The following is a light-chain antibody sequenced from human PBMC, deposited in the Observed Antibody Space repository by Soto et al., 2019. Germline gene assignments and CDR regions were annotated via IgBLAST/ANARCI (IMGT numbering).Light chain of an antibody. Sequence: QSALTQPASVSGSPGQSITISCTGTSSDVGSYNLVSWYQKHPSKAPKLMIYEGSKRPSGVSNRFSGSKSGNTASLTISGLQGEDEADYYCCSYAGRTLFGGGTKVTVL. CDR1: SSDVGSYNL. CDR3: CSYAGRTL. V-gene: IGLV2-23*01. CDR2: EGS. J-gene: IGLJ2*01.